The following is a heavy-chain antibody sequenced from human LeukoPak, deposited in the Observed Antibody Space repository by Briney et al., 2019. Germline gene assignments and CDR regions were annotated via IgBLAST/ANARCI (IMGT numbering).Heavy chain of an antibody. D-gene: IGHD3-9*01. Sequence: GGSLRLSCAASGFTFSNAWMSWVRQAPGKGLEWVSSISSSSSYIYYADSVKGRFTISRDNAKNSLYLQMNSLRAEDTAVYYCARDNDLLRYFDWPLDYWGQGTLVTVSS. CDR2: ISSSSSYI. CDR1: GFTFSNAW. J-gene: IGHJ4*02. V-gene: IGHV3-21*01. CDR3: ARDNDLLRYFDWPLDY.